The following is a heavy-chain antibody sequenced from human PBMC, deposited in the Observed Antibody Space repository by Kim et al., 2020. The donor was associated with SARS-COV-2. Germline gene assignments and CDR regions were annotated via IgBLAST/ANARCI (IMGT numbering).Heavy chain of an antibody. J-gene: IGHJ4*02. CDR3: ARDSDDSGSFFDY. D-gene: IGHD3-10*01. Sequence: YYAASAKARFTMSSDNSKSTRYLQMTSLGVEESALYFCARDSDDSGSFFDYWGQGTLVTVSS. V-gene: IGHV3-30*01.